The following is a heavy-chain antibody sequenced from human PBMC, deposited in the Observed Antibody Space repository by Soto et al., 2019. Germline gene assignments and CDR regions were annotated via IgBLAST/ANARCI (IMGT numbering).Heavy chain of an antibody. Sequence: GGSLRLSCAASGFTFSSYGMHWVRQAPGKGLEWVAVISYDGSNKYYADSVKGRFTISRDNSKNTLYLQMNSLRAEDTAVYYCAKLTVSYYYGMDVWGQGTTVTVSS. V-gene: IGHV3-30*18. D-gene: IGHD3-9*01. CDR2: ISYDGSNK. CDR3: AKLTVSYYYGMDV. J-gene: IGHJ6*02. CDR1: GFTFSSYG.